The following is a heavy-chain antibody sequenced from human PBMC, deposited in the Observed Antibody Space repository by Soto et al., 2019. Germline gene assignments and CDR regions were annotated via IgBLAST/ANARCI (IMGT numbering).Heavy chain of an antibody. CDR3: TTLSDCGGDCYPERGYAFDI. J-gene: IGHJ3*02. Sequence: EVQLVESGGGLVKPGGSLRLSCAASGFTFSNAWMNWVRQAPGKGLEWVGRIKSKTDGGTTDYAAPVKGRFTISRDDSKNTLYLQMNSLKTEDTAVYYCTTLSDCGGDCYPERGYAFDIWGQGTMVTVSS. D-gene: IGHD2-21*02. V-gene: IGHV3-15*07. CDR1: GFTFSNAW. CDR2: IKSKTDGGTT.